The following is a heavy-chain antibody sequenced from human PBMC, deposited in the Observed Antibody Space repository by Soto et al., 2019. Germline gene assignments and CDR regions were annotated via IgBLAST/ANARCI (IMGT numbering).Heavy chain of an antibody. CDR3: ARAPELVAARPGFDY. J-gene: IGHJ4*02. CDR1: GFTFSSYA. CDR2: ISYDGSNK. D-gene: IGHD6-6*01. V-gene: IGHV3-30-3*01. Sequence: QVQLVESGGGVVQPGRSLRLSCAASGFTFSSYAMHWVRQAPGKGLEWVAVISYDGSNKYYADSVKGRFTISRDNSKNPLYLQMNSLRAEDTAVYYCARAPELVAARPGFDYWGQGALVAVSS.